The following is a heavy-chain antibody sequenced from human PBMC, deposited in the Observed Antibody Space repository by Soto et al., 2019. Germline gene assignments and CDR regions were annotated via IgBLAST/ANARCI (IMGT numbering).Heavy chain of an antibody. Sequence: PSETLSLTCTVSGGSISSGGYYWSWIRQHPGKGLEWIGYIYYSGSTHYNPSLKSRVTISVDTSKNQFSLKLSSVTAADTAVYYCARARHYYYDSSGYYFQHWGQGTLVTVSS. CDR3: ARARHYYYDSSGYYFQH. J-gene: IGHJ1*01. CDR1: GGSISSGGYY. CDR2: IYYSGST. V-gene: IGHV4-31*03. D-gene: IGHD3-22*01.